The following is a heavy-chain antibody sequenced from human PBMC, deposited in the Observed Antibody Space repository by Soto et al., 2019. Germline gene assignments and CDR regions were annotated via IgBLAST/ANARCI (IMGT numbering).Heavy chain of an antibody. CDR1: GGTSTRYA. V-gene: IGHV1-69*06. Sequence: QERLVQSGADVRKPGSSVKVSGKVTGGTSTRYAINWVRQAPGQGLEWMGGIVPMFGTSKYAQKFQGRVTITADTSTNIAYMELRSLRSEDTAVYYCNRGSEYDFWSGYLWGQGTLVSVSS. CDR3: NRGSEYDFWSGYL. CDR2: IVPMFGTS. D-gene: IGHD3-3*01. J-gene: IGHJ4*02.